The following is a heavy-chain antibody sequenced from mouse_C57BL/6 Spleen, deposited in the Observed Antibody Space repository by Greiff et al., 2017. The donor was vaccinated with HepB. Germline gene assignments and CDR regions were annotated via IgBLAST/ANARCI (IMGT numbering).Heavy chain of an antibody. CDR3: AREELITTAVGGFAY. Sequence: EVQGVESGGGLVKPGGSLKLSCAASGFTFSSYAMSWVRQTPEKRLEWVATISDGGSYTYYPDNVKGRFTISRDNAKNNLYLQMSHLKAEDTAMYYCAREELITTAVGGFAYWGQRTLVTVSA. CDR1: GFTFSSYA. D-gene: IGHD1-1*01. CDR2: ISDGGSYT. J-gene: IGHJ3*01. V-gene: IGHV5-4*01.